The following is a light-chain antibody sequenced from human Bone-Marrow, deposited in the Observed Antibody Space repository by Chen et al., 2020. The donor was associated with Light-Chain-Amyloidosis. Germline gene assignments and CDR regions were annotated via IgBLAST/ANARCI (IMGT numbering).Light chain of an antibody. Sequence: SYELTKTPSVSVAPGQTARITCSGDDLPKKYAYWYQQKPGQAPVLVIHRDTERPSGMSERCSGSSSGTTATLTISGVQAEDEADYHCQSADSSGTYEVIFGGGTKLTVL. CDR1: DLPKKY. CDR3: QSADSSGTYEVI. V-gene: IGLV3-25*03. CDR2: RDT. J-gene: IGLJ2*01.